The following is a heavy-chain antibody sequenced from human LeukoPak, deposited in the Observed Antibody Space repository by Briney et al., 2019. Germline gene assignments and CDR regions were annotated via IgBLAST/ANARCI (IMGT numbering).Heavy chain of an antibody. V-gene: IGHV1-2*02. J-gene: IGHJ4*02. CDR2: INPNSGVT. CDR3: ARQGAPVKGIDY. D-gene: IGHD4-23*01. Sequence: GASVKVSCKASGYTFTGYYMHWVRQVPGQGLEWMGWINPNSGVTNYAQKFQGRVTMTRDTSISTVYMELSRLRSDDTAVYYCARQGAPVKGIDYWGQGTLVTVSS. CDR1: GYTFTGYY.